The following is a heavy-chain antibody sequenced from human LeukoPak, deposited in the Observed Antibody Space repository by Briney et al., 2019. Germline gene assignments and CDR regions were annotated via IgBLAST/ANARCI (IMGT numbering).Heavy chain of an antibody. Sequence: PSETLSLTCTVSGGSISSYYWSWIRQPAGKGLEWIGRIYTSGSTNYNPSLKSRVTISVDKSKNQFSLKLSSVTAADTAVYYCARHIVVVPRGYYYMDVWGKGTTVTVSS. D-gene: IGHD2-15*01. CDR2: IYTSGST. J-gene: IGHJ6*03. V-gene: IGHV4-4*07. CDR3: ARHIVVVPRGYYYMDV. CDR1: GGSISSYY.